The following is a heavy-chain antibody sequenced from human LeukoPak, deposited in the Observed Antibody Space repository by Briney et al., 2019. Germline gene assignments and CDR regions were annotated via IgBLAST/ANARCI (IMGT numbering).Heavy chain of an antibody. D-gene: IGHD5-24*01. CDR2: IIPIFGTA. CDR1: GGTFSSYA. J-gene: IGHJ4*02. V-gene: IGHV1-69*05. Sequence: SVKVSCKACGGTFSSYAISWVRQAPGQGLEWMGRIIPIFGTANYAQKFQGRVTITTDESTSTAYMELSSLRSEDTAVYYCARESSRDGYNFRRFDYWGQGTLVTVST. CDR3: ARESSRDGYNFRRFDY.